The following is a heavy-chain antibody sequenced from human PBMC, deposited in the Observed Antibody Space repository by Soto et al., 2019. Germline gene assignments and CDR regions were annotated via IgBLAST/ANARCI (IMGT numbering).Heavy chain of an antibody. D-gene: IGHD3-16*01. J-gene: IGHJ4*02. CDR1: GGSFSGYY. CDR2: ITQGGSA. V-gene: IGHV4-34*01. CDR3: ARGQFYPSLGYFDP. Sequence: QVQLQQWGAGLLKPSETLSLSCAVYGGSFSGYYWTWIRQPPGKGLEWIGEITQGGSADYNPSLKSGVTISVDTSKNQFSLKMGSVTAAERAVYYCARGQFYPSLGYFDPWGQGTLVTVSS.